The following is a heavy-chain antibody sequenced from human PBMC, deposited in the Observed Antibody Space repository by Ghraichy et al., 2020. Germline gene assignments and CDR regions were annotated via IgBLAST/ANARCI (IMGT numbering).Heavy chain of an antibody. V-gene: IGHV3-21*01. D-gene: IGHD6-19*01. J-gene: IGHJ3*02. CDR1: GFTFISYS. Sequence: GESLNISCAASGFTFISYSMNWVRQAPGKGLQWVSSISTSSSYIYYADSVKGRFTISRDNTKNSLYLQMNSLRVEDTARYYCARDPGYCSGGRCFGDAFDTWGQGTMVTVSS. CDR2: ISTSSSYI. CDR3: ARDPGYCSGGRCFGDAFDT.